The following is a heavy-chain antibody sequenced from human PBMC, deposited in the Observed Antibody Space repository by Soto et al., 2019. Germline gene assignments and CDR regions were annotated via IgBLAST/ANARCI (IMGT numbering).Heavy chain of an antibody. D-gene: IGHD4-17*01. J-gene: IGHJ4*02. CDR1: GYTFTSYA. CDR3: AGSDGPLGDY. V-gene: IGHV1-3*04. CDR2: INTGNGNT. Sequence: QVQLVQSGAEVKKPGASVKVSCKASGYTFTSYAMHWVRQAPGQRLEWMGWINTGNGNTKYSQKFQGRVTITRDTSASTAYLELSSLGSEDTAVYYCAGSDGPLGDYWGQGTLVTVSS.